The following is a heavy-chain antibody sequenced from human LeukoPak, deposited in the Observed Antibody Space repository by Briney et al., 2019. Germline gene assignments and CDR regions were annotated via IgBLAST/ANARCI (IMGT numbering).Heavy chain of an antibody. CDR2: IYYSGST. V-gene: IGHV4-39*01. J-gene: IGHJ6*03. D-gene: IGHD3-3*01. Sequence: SETLSLTCTVSGGSISSSSYYWGWIRQPPGKGLEWIGSIYYSGSTYYNPSLKSRVTISVDTSKNQFSLKLSSVTAADTAVYYCASHITIFGVVPHYYYMDVWGKGTTVTVSS. CDR1: GGSISSSSYY. CDR3: ASHITIFGVVPHYYYMDV.